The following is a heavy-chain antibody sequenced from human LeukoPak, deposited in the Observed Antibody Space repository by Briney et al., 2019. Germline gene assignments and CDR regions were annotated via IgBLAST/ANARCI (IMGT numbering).Heavy chain of an antibody. J-gene: IGHJ6*02. D-gene: IGHD3-10*01. CDR3: ARAMPGVREGYYYGMDV. Sequence: SETLSLTCTVSGGSISSSSYYWGWIRQPPGKGLEWIGSIYYSGSTYYNPSLKSRVTISVDTSKNQFSLKLSSVTAADTAVYYCARAMPGVREGYYYGMDVWGQGTTVTVSS. CDR1: GGSISSSSYY. V-gene: IGHV4-39*01. CDR2: IYYSGST.